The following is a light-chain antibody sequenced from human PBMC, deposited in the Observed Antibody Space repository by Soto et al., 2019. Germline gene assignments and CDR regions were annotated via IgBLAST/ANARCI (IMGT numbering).Light chain of an antibody. CDR2: GNS. CDR3: QSYDRSLRACV. J-gene: IGLJ1*01. V-gene: IGLV1-40*01. Sequence: QSALTQPPSVSGAPGQRVTISCTGTNSNIGSDYGVHWYQQFPGTAPKLLIYGNSNRPSGVPDRFSGSKSGTSASLAITGLQAEGEADYYCQSYDRSLRACVFGTGTKVT. CDR1: NSNIGSDYG.